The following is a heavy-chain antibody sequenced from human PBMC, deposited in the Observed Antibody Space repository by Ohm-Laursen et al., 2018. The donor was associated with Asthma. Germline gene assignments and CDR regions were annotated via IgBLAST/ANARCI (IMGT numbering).Heavy chain of an antibody. J-gene: IGHJ6*02. V-gene: IGHV3-30*18. CDR3: AKAFNDIVVVPDAMRDYYYGMDV. Sequence: SLRLSCAASGFTFSSYGMHWVRQAPGKGLEWVAVISYDGSNKYYADSVKGRFTISRDNSKNTLYLQMNSLRAEDTAVYYCAKAFNDIVVVPDAMRDYYYGMDVWGQGTTVTVSS. D-gene: IGHD2-2*01. CDR2: ISYDGSNK. CDR1: GFTFSSYG.